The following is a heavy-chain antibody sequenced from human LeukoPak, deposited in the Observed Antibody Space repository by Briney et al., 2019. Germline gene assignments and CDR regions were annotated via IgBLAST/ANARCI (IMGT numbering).Heavy chain of an antibody. Sequence: GGSLRLSCAASGFTFSSYAMSWVRQAPGKGLEWVSAISGSGGSTYYADSVKGRFTISRDNSKNTLYRQMNSLRAEDTAVYYCAKDQDYYDSPFDYWGQGTLVTVSS. V-gene: IGHV3-23*01. CDR2: ISGSGGST. D-gene: IGHD3-22*01. CDR1: GFTFSSYA. J-gene: IGHJ4*02. CDR3: AKDQDYYDSPFDY.